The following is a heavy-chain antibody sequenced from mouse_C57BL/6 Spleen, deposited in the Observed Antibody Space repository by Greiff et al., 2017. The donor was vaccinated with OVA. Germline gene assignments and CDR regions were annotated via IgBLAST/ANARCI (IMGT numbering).Heavy chain of an antibody. V-gene: IGHV1-50*01. Sequence: QVQLQQPGAELVKPGASVKLSCKASGYTFTSYWMQWVKQRPGQGLEWIGEIDPSDSYTNYNQKFKGKATLTVVTSSSTAYMQLSSLTSEDSAVYYCASNYYDYWGQGTTLTVSS. CDR3: ASNYYDY. J-gene: IGHJ2*01. CDR1: GYTFTSYW. CDR2: IDPSDSYT.